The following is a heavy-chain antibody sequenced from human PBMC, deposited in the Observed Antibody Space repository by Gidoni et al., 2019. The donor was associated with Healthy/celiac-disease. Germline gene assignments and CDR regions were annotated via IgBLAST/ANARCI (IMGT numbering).Heavy chain of an antibody. Sequence: QVQLVQSGAEVKKPGASVKVSCKASGYTFTGYYMHWVRQAPGQGLEWMGWINPNSGGTNYAQKFQGWVTMTRDTSISTAYMELSRLRSDDTAVYYCAREVNYDSSGYPVAGRDAFDIWGQGTMVTVSS. J-gene: IGHJ3*02. CDR2: INPNSGGT. CDR1: GYTFTGYY. D-gene: IGHD3-22*01. V-gene: IGHV1-2*04. CDR3: AREVNYDSSGYPVAGRDAFDI.